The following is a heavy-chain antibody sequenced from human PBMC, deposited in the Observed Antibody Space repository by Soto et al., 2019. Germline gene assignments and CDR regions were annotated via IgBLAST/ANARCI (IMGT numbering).Heavy chain of an antibody. CDR2: INPSGGST. J-gene: IGHJ6*02. V-gene: IGHV1-46*01. D-gene: IGHD3-10*01. CDR1: GYTFTSYY. CDR3: ARESAYGSGSYYLTRGYYYYYYGMDV. Sequence: ASVKVSCKASGYTFTSYYMHWVRQAPGQGLEWMGIINPSGGSTSYAQKFQGRVTMTRDTSTSTVYMELSSLRSEGTAVYYCARESAYGSGSYYLTRGYYYYYYGMDVWGQGTTVTVSS.